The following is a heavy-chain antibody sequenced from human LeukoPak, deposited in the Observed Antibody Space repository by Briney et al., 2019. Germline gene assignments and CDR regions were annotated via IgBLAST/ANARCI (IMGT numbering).Heavy chain of an antibody. Sequence: GGSLILSCAASGFTFSSYGMHWVRQAPGKGLEWVALIWHDGSNNYYADSVKGRFTISRDNSKNTLYLQMNSLRAEDTAVYYCARDKAGDHDYWGQGTLVTVSS. J-gene: IGHJ4*02. V-gene: IGHV3-33*01. CDR2: IWHDGSNN. D-gene: IGHD7-27*01. CDR1: GFTFSSYG. CDR3: ARDKAGDHDY.